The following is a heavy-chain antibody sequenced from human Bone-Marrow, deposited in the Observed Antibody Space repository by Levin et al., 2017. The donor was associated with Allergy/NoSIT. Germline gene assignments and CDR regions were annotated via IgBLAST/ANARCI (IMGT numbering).Heavy chain of an antibody. D-gene: IGHD5-24*01. CDR1: GGSISSYY. J-gene: IGHJ3*02. CDR2: IYYSGST. V-gene: IGHV4-59*01. Sequence: GSLRLSCTVSGGSISSYYWSWIRQPPGQGLEWIGYIYYSGSTNYNPSLKSRVTISVDTSKNQFSLKLSSVTAADTAVYYCARGDGREYNRDAFDIWGQGTMVTVSS. CDR3: ARGDGREYNRDAFDI.